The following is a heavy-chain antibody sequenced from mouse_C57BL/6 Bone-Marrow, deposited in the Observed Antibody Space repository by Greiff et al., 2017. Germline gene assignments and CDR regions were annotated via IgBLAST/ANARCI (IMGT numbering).Heavy chain of an antibody. D-gene: IGHD1-1*01. CDR3: TRYYYGPHWYFDV. CDR2: IDPETGGT. Sequence: VQGVESGAELVRPGASVTLSCKASGYTFTDYEMHWVKQTPVHGLEWIGAIDPETGGTAYNQKFKGKAILTADKSSSTAYMELRSLTSGDSAVYSGTRYYYGPHWYFDVWGTGTTVTVSS. CDR1: GYTFTDYE. J-gene: IGHJ1*03. V-gene: IGHV1-15*01.